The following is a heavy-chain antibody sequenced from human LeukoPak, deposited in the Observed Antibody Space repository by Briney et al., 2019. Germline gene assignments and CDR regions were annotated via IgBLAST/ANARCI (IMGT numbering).Heavy chain of an antibody. V-gene: IGHV3-23*01. J-gene: IGHJ4*02. Sequence: GGSLRLSCAASGFTFSSYAMSWVRQAPGKGLEWVSAISGSGGSTYYADSVKGRFTISRDNSKNTLYLQMNSLGAEDTAVYYCAKSALKGIAAAGTWYFDYWGQGTLVTVSS. CDR1: GFTFSSYA. D-gene: IGHD6-13*01. CDR3: AKSALKGIAAAGTWYFDY. CDR2: ISGSGGST.